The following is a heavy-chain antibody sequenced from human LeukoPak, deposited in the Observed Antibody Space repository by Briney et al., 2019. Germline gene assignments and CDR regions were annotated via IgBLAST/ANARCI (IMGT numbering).Heavy chain of an antibody. V-gene: IGHV4-59*01. CDR1: GGSISSYY. CDR2: IYYSGST. D-gene: IGHD6-13*01. J-gene: IGHJ3*02. Sequence: SETLSLTCTVSGGSISSYYWSWIRQPPGKGLEWIGYIYYSGSTNYNPSLKSRVTISVDTSKNQFSLKLSSVTAADTAVYYCARVGSWYGAFDIWGQGTMVTVSS. CDR3: ARVGSWYGAFDI.